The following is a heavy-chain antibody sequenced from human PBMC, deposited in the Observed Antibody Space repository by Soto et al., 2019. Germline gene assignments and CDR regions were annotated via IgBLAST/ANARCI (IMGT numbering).Heavy chain of an antibody. J-gene: IGHJ4*02. V-gene: IGHV3-33*01. CDR3: ARPRGYYDSSGYYDY. CDR2: IWYDGSNK. CDR1: GFTVSSYG. Sequence: QPGGSLRLSCAASGFTVSSYGMHWVRQAPGKGLEWVAVIWYDGSNKYYADSVKGRFTISRDNSKNTLYLQMNSLRAEDTAVYYCARPRGYYDSSGYYDYWGQGTLVTVSS. D-gene: IGHD3-22*01.